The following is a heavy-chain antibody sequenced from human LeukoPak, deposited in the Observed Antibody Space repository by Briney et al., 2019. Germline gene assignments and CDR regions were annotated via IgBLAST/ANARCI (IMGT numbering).Heavy chain of an antibody. Sequence: SETLSLTCAVYGGSFSGYYWSWIRQPLGKGLEWIGEINHSGSTNYNPSLKSRVTISVDTSKNQFSLKLSSVTAADTAVYYCARGGIAVAGKAAYFDYWGQGTLVTVSS. J-gene: IGHJ4*02. CDR3: ARGGIAVAGKAAYFDY. CDR1: GGSFSGYY. V-gene: IGHV4-34*01. D-gene: IGHD6-19*01. CDR2: INHSGST.